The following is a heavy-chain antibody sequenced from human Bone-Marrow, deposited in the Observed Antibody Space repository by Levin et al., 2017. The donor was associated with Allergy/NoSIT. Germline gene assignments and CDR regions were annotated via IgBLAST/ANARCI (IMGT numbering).Heavy chain of an antibody. Sequence: SQTLSLTCTVSGVSISSYYWSWIRQPPGKGLEWIGYIYYSGSTNYNPSLKSRVTISVDTSKNQFSLKLSAVTAADSAVYYCALGIAADYWGQGTLVTVSS. CDR3: ALGIAADY. D-gene: IGHD6-13*01. J-gene: IGHJ4*02. CDR2: IYYSGST. V-gene: IGHV4-59*01. CDR1: GVSISSYY.